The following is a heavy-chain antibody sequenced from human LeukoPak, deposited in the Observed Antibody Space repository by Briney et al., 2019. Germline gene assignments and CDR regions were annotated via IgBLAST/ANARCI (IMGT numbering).Heavy chain of an antibody. CDR3: ARDRDYNYYMDV. J-gene: IGHJ6*03. CDR1: GYTFTSYG. V-gene: IGHV1-2*02. CDR2: INPNSGGT. Sequence: ASVKVSCKASGYTFTSYGISWVRQAPGQGLEWMGWINPNSGGTNYAQKFQGRVTMTRDTSISTAYMELSRLRSDDTAVYYCARDRDYNYYMDVWGKGTTVTISS.